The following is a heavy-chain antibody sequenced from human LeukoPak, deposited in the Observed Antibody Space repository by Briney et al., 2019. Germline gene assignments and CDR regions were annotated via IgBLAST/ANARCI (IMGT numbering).Heavy chain of an antibody. V-gene: IGHV7-4-1*02. CDR1: GGTFSSYA. CDR2: INTNTGNP. J-gene: IGHJ4*02. CDR3: ASFFCINGVCYYLDY. Sequence: GASVKVSCKASGGTFSSYAMGWVRQAPGHGLEWMGWINTNTGNPTYAQGFTGRFVFSLDTSVSTAYLQISSLEAEDTAVYYCASFFCINGVCYYLDYWGQGTLVTVSS. D-gene: IGHD2-8*01.